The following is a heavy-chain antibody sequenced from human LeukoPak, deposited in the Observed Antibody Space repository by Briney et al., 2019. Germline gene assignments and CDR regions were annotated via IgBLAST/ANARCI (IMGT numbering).Heavy chain of an antibody. V-gene: IGHV4-39*07. D-gene: IGHD2-2*01. CDR2: IYFSGST. CDR1: GGSISSSSYY. J-gene: IGHJ4*02. Sequence: SETLSLTCTVSGGSISSSSYYWGWIRQPPGKGLEWIGSIYFSGSTYYNPSLKSRVTISVDTSKNQFSLKLSSVTAADTAVYYCARSPLRYPFDYWGQGTLVTVSS. CDR3: ARSPLRYPFDY.